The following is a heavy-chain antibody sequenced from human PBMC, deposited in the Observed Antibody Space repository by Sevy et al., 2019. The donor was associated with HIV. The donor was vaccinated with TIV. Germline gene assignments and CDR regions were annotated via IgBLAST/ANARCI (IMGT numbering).Heavy chain of an antibody. J-gene: IGHJ2*01. CDR1: GLTVTGYF. Sequence: ASVKVSCKTSGLTVTGYFIHWVRQAPGQGLEWMGRISPNSGGTKYAQNFQGRVTMTRDTSISTAYMELSRLRSDDTAFYYCARDLAGTAGAYFDLWGRGTLVTVSS. V-gene: IGHV1-2*06. D-gene: IGHD6-19*01. CDR3: ARDLAGTAGAYFDL. CDR2: ISPNSGGT.